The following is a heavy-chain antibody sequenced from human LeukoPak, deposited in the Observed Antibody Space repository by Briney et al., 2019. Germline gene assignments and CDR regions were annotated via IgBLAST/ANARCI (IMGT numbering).Heavy chain of an antibody. V-gene: IGHV4-34*01. D-gene: IGHD3-10*01. CDR1: GGSFSGYY. J-gene: IGHJ6*02. CDR3: ARDSYGSGSYYIGGMDV. Sequence: SETLSLTCAVYGGSFSGYYWSWIRQPPGKGLEWIGEITHSGSTNYNPSLKSRVTISVDTSKNQFSLKLSSVTAADTAVYYCARDSYGSGSYYIGGMDVWGQGTTVTVSS. CDR2: ITHSGST.